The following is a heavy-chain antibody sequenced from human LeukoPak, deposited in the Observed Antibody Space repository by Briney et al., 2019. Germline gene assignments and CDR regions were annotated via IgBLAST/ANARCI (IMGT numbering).Heavy chain of an antibody. CDR2: IRDDGSAK. CDR1: GFTFGSYY. Sequence: PGGSLRLSWATSGFTFGSYYMTWVRQAPGKGLEWVASIRDDGSAKFYVDSVKGRFTISRDNAKNSLYLQMNSLRAEDTAVYYCARDSSPFDHWGQGTLVTVSS. V-gene: IGHV3-7*01. CDR3: ARDSSPFDH. J-gene: IGHJ4*02.